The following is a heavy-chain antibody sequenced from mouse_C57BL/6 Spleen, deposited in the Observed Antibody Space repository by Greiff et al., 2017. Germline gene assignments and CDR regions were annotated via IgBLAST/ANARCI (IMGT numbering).Heavy chain of an antibody. Sequence: VKLQESGAELVKPGASVKISCKASGYAFSSYWMNWVKQRPGKGLEWIGQIYPGDGDTNYNGKFKGKATLTADKSSSTAYMQLSSLTSEDSAVYFCARGILYYFDYWGQGTTLTVSS. CDR3: ARGILYYFDY. CDR2: IYPGDGDT. J-gene: IGHJ2*01. D-gene: IGHD1-1*01. CDR1: GYAFSSYW. V-gene: IGHV1-80*01.